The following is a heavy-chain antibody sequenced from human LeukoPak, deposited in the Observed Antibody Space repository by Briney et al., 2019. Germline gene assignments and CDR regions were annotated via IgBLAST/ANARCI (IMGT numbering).Heavy chain of an antibody. CDR3: ARGGSAYCGGDCYSDY. CDR1: GYTFIGYY. Sequence: ASVKVSCKASGYTFIGYYMHWVRQAPGQGLEWMGWINPNSGGTKYAQKFQGRVTMTRDMSISTAYMELSRLRSDDTAVYYCARGGSAYCGGDCYSDYWGQGTLVTVSS. V-gene: IGHV1-2*02. CDR2: INPNSGGT. D-gene: IGHD2-21*02. J-gene: IGHJ4*02.